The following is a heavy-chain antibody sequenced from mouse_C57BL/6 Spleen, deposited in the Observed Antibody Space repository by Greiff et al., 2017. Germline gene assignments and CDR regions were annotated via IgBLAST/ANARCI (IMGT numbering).Heavy chain of an antibody. CDR3: ARGGTLDYFDY. V-gene: IGHV1-82*01. CDR2: IYPGDGDT. J-gene: IGHJ2*01. D-gene: IGHD4-1*01. CDR1: GYAFSSSW. Sequence: QVQLQQSGPELVKPGASVKISCKASGYAFSSSWMNWVKQRPGKGLEWIGRIYPGDGDTNYNGKFKGKATLTADKSSSTAYMQLSSLTSEDSAVCFCARGGTLDYFDYWGQGTTLTVSS.